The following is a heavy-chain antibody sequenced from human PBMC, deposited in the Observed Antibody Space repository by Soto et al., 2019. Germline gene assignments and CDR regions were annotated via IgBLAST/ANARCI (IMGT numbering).Heavy chain of an antibody. CDR1: GGSFSDYY. Sequence: QVQLQQWGAGLLKPSETLSLTCAVYGGSFSDYYWSWIRQPPGKGPEWIGEINHSGSTNYNPSLKSRVTMSVDTSKNQFSLKLSSVSAADTAVYYCARGGVAAPPGYWGQGTLVTVSS. V-gene: IGHV4-34*01. CDR2: INHSGST. D-gene: IGHD6-25*01. CDR3: ARGGVAAPPGY. J-gene: IGHJ4*02.